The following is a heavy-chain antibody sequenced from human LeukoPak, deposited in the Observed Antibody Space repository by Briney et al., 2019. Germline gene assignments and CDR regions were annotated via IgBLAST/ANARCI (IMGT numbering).Heavy chain of an antibody. D-gene: IGHD5-12*01. CDR1: GFTFSSYA. CDR3: AKNSRSPQYYYYGMDV. J-gene: IGHJ6*02. V-gene: IGHV3-23*01. CDR2: ISGGGGST. Sequence: PGGSLRLSCAASGFTFSSYAMSWVRQVPGKGLEWVSAISGGGGSTYYADSVKGRFTISRDNSKNTLYLQMNSLRAEDTAVYYCAKNSRSPQYYYYGMDVWGQGTTVTVSS.